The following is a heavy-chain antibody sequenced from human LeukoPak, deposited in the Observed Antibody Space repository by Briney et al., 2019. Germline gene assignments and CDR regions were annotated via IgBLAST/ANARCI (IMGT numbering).Heavy chain of an antibody. CDR2: ISTDNGDT. J-gene: IGHJ4*02. CDR3: ARVWQQQLVVIDY. Sequence: ASVKVSCKSSGYTFTTYGITWVRQAPGQGLEWMGWISTDNGDTNYAQKFQGRVTMTRDTSISTAYMELSRLRSDDTAVYYCARVWQQQLVVIDYWGQGTLVTVSS. V-gene: IGHV1-18*01. CDR1: GYTFTTYG. D-gene: IGHD6-13*01.